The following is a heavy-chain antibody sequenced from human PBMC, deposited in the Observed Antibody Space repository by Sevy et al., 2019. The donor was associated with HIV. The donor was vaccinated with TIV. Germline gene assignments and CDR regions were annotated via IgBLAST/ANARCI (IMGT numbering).Heavy chain of an antibody. J-gene: IGHJ3*02. CDR2: IKSNTDGGTT. V-gene: IGHV3-15*01. D-gene: IGHD3-3*01. Sequence: GGSLRLSCAASGFTFSNAWMSWVRQAPGKGLEWVGRIKSNTDGGTTDYADPVKGRFTISTDESKNTLYLQMNSLKTEDTAVYYCTTDTGISAYDFWSGRDDTFDNWGQGTMVTVSS. CDR3: TTDTGISAYDFWSGRDDTFDN. CDR1: GFTFSNAW.